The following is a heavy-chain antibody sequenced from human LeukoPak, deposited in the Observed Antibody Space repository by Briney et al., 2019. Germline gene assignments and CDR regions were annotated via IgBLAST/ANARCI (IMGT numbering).Heavy chain of an antibody. CDR3: ARLREIPVFGVVTKSTSYFDY. D-gene: IGHD3-3*01. V-gene: IGHV3-74*01. CDR2: INSDGSST. CDR1: EFTFSSYW. J-gene: IGHJ4*02. Sequence: GGSLRLSCAASEFTFSSYWMHWVRQAPGKGLVWVSRINSDGSSTSYADSVKGRFTISRDNAKNSLYLQMNSLRAEDTAVYYCARLREIPVFGVVTKSTSYFDYWGQGTLVTVSS.